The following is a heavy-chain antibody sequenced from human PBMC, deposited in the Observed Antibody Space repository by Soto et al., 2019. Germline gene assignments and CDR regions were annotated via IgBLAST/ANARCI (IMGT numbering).Heavy chain of an antibody. J-gene: IGHJ3*02. CDR3: AKDRITIFGVAPDAFDI. Sequence: EVQLLESGGGLVQPGGSLRLSCAASGLTFSSYAMGWVRQAPGKGLEWVSAISGSGGSTYYADSVKGRFTISRDNSKNTLYLQMNSLRAEDTAVYYCAKDRITIFGVAPDAFDIWGQGTMVTVSS. CDR2: ISGSGGST. V-gene: IGHV3-23*01. D-gene: IGHD3-3*01. CDR1: GLTFSSYA.